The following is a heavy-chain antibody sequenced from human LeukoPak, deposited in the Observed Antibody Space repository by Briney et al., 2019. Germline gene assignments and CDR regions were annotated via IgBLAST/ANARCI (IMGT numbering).Heavy chain of an antibody. J-gene: IGHJ6*03. Sequence: PGGSLRLSCAASGFTFSSYAMSWVRQAPGKGLEWVSAISGSGGSTYYADSVKGRFTNSRDNSKNTLYLQMNSLRAEDTAVYYCAKEEYQLLYYYYYYYMDVWGKGTTVTVSS. CDR1: GFTFSSYA. D-gene: IGHD2-2*02. CDR3: AKEEYQLLYYYYYYYMDV. CDR2: ISGSGGST. V-gene: IGHV3-23*01.